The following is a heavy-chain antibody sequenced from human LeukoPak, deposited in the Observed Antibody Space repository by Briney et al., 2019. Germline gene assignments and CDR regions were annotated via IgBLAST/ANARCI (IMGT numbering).Heavy chain of an antibody. Sequence: SETLSLTCTVSGYSISSGYYWGWIRQPPGKGLEWIGSIYHSGSTYYNPSLKSRITISVDTSKNQFSLKMSSVTAADTAFYYCARDGGGYSSSWYNWFEPWGQGTLVTVSS. CDR1: GYSISSGYY. CDR2: IYHSGST. D-gene: IGHD6-13*01. CDR3: ARDGGGYSSSWYNWFEP. J-gene: IGHJ5*02. V-gene: IGHV4-38-2*02.